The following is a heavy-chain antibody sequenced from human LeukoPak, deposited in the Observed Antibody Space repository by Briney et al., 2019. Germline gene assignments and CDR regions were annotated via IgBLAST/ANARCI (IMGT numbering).Heavy chain of an antibody. CDR2: IYYSGST. Sequence: PSETLSLTCSLYGASFSGFYWGSIRQPPGKGLEWIGSIYYSGSTHYNPSLKSRVTISLDTSKNHFSLQLSPVTAADTAVYYCETGLQGFPGGFDPWGQGTLVTVSS. J-gene: IGHJ5*02. CDR3: ETGLQGFPGGFDP. CDR1: GASFSGFY. V-gene: IGHV4-39*02. D-gene: IGHD2-21*01.